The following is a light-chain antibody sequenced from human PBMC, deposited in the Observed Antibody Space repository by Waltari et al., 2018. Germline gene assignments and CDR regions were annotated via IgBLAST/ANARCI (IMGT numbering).Light chain of an antibody. V-gene: IGLV2-8*01. CDR3: SSYAGSNNIYV. CDR2: EVS. Sequence: QSALTQPPSVSGSPGQSVTISCTGTSRALGGYDYVSWYQQPPGSAPKLIIFEVSERPSGVPSRFSGSKSANTASLTVSGLQTDDEADYFCSSYAGSNNIYVFGTGTKVTV. CDR1: SRALGGYDY. J-gene: IGLJ1*01.